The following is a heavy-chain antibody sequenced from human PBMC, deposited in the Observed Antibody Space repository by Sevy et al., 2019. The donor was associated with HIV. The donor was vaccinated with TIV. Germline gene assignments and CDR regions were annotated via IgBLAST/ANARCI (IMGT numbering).Heavy chain of an antibody. V-gene: IGHV1-18*01. J-gene: IGHJ5*02. CDR3: ARDPLAAAAPENWFDP. D-gene: IGHD6-13*01. Sequence: ASVKVSCKASGYTFTSYGISWVRQAPGQGLEWMGWISAYNGNTNYAQKLQGRVTMTTDTSTSTAYMELRSLRSDDPAVYYCARDPLAAAAPENWFDPWGQGTLVTVSS. CDR2: ISAYNGNT. CDR1: GYTFTSYG.